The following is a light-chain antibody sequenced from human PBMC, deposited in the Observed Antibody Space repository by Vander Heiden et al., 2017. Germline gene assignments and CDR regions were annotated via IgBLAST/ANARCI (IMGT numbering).Light chain of an antibody. Sequence: DIVFTQSPDSLAVSLGERATINCKSSQSVLYSSNNKNYLAWYQQKPGQPPKLLIYWASTRESGVPDRFSGSGSGTDFTLTISSLQAEDVAVYYCQQDDSTPRTFGQGTKVEIK. CDR1: QSVLYSSNNKNY. V-gene: IGKV4-1*01. J-gene: IGKJ1*01. CDR2: WAS. CDR3: QQDDSTPRT.